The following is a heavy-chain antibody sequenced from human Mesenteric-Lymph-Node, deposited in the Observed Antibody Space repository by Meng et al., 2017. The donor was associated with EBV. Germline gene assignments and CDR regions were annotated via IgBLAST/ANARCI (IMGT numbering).Heavy chain of an antibody. Sequence: VQVLESGGGLFHPGWSLRLSCAASGFIVSGHYMSWVRQAPGKGLEWVSVIYTDGSTYYADSVKGRFTISRDNSKNTLFIQMNNLRVDDTAVYYCVRGPWNNWGQGTLVTVSS. CDR2: IYTDGST. CDR3: VRGPWNN. CDR1: GFIVSGHY. D-gene: IGHD1/OR15-1a*01. V-gene: IGHV3-53*01. J-gene: IGHJ4*02.